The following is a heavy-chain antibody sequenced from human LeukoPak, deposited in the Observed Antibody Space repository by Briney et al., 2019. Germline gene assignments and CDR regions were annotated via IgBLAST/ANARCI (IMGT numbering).Heavy chain of an antibody. CDR1: GGSISIYY. CDR3: ASLSRVAGTFSEFLF. V-gene: IGHV4-59*01. J-gene: IGHJ4*02. D-gene: IGHD2-15*01. Sequence: ASETLSLTCTVSGGSISIYYWSWIRQPPGKGLEWIGYVSYSGSTNYSPSLKSRVTISVDTSKNQFSLKLSSVTAADTAVYYCASLSRVAGTFSEFLFWGQGTLVTVSS. CDR2: VSYSGST.